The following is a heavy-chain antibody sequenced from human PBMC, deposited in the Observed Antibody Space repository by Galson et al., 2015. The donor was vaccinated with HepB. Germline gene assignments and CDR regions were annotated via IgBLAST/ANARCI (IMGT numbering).Heavy chain of an antibody. D-gene: IGHD6-19*01. V-gene: IGHV1-69*13. CDR1: GDTFDSSS. CDR2: IVPIFGTP. J-gene: IGHJ5*02. Sequence: SVKVSCKGSGDTFDSSSINWLRQAPGQGLQWMGRIVPIFGTPTYAQNFQDRVTTTADDSTKTVYMELTSLRSDDTAVYYCATGAGRQVNWFDPWGQGTPVIVSS. CDR3: ATGAGRQVNWFDP.